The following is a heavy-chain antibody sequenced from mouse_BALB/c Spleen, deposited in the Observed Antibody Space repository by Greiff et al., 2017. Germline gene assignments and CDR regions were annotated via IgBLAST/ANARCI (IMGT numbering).Heavy chain of an antibody. CDR2: INPSTGYT. Sequence: QVQLQQSGAELAKPGASVKMSCKASGYTFTSYWMHWVKQRPGQGLEWIGYINPSTGYTEYNQKFKDKATLTADKSSSTAYMQLSSLTSEDSAVYYCARGPRGYYGSSYGAMDYWGQGTSVTVSS. D-gene: IGHD1-1*01. J-gene: IGHJ4*01. V-gene: IGHV1-7*01. CDR1: GYTFTSYW. CDR3: ARGPRGYYGSSYGAMDY.